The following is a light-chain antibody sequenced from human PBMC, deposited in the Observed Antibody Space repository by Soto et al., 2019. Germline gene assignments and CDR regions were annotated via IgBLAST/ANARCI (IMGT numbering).Light chain of an antibody. CDR1: SSDVGSSNL. V-gene: IGLV2-23*01. CDR3: CSYAGGSTSVV. Sequence: QSALTQPASVSGSPGQSITISCTGTSSDVGSSNLVSWYQQHPGKAPKLLIYDGSRRPSGVSNRFSGSKSGNTASLTISGLQAEDEADYFCCSYAGGSTSVVFGGGTKLTVL. CDR2: DGS. J-gene: IGLJ2*01.